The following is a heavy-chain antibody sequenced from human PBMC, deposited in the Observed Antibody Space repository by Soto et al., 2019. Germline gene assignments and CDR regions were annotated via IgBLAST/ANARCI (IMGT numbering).Heavy chain of an antibody. J-gene: IGHJ6*02. CDR1: GDSFNNDDYS. V-gene: IGHV4-30-4*01. CDR2: ISHSGKT. Sequence: SETLSLTFTVSGDSFNNDDYSGTWIRQPPGKGLEWIGYISHSGKTFSNPSLRSLLTMSVDMTKKHFSLKLRSVTAADTAVYYCARGSTIYGLAVWGQGTTATVPS. CDR3: ARGSTIYGLAV.